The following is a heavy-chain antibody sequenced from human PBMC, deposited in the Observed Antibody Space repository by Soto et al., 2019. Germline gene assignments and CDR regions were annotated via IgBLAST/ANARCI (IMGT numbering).Heavy chain of an antibody. V-gene: IGHV1-69*13. Sequence: ASVKVSCKASGGTFSSYAISWVRQAPGQGLEWMGGIIPIFGTANYAQKFQGRVTITADESTSTAYMELSSLRSEDTAVYYCARSGYSSGWTPVDYWGQGTLVTVSS. CDR1: GGTFSSYA. CDR2: IIPIFGTA. CDR3: ARSGYSSGWTPVDY. J-gene: IGHJ4*02. D-gene: IGHD6-19*01.